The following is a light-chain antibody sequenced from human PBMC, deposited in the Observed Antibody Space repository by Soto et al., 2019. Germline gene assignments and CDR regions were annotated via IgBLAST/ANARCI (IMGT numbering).Light chain of an antibody. Sequence: EIVVTQSPATLSVSPGERATLSCRASQSVSSNLAWYQQQPGQAPRLIISGASTRATGIPARFSGSSSGTEFTLTITSLHSEDFAFYYCQQYNAWPRTFGQGTKVAIK. V-gene: IGKV3-15*01. CDR2: GAS. J-gene: IGKJ1*01. CDR1: QSVSSN. CDR3: QQYNAWPRT.